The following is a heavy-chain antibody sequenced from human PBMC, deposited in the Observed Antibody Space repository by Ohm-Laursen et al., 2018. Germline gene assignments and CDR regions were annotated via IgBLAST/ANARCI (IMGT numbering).Heavy chain of an antibody. J-gene: IGHJ4*02. CDR3: ARDQGWVDY. D-gene: IGHD6-19*01. Sequence: SLRLSCAASGFTFGDYAMSWVRQAPGKGLEWVANIKQDGSEKYYVDSVKGRFTISRDNAKNSLYLQMNSLRAEDTAVYYCARDQGWVDYWGQGTLVTVSS. CDR1: GFTFGDYA. CDR2: IKQDGSEK. V-gene: IGHV3-7*01.